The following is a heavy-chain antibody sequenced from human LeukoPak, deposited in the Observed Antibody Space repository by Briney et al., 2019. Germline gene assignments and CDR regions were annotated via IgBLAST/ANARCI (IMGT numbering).Heavy chain of an antibody. J-gene: IGHJ4*02. Sequence: SETLSFTCTVSGGSISSSSYYWGWIRQPPGKGLEWIGTIYYSGSTYYNPSLKSRVTISVDTSKNQFSLKLSSVTAADTAVYYCARAPITSPFYFDYWGQGTLVTVSS. D-gene: IGHD2-2*01. CDR3: ARAPITSPFYFDY. CDR1: GGSISSSSYY. V-gene: IGHV4-39*01. CDR2: IYYSGST.